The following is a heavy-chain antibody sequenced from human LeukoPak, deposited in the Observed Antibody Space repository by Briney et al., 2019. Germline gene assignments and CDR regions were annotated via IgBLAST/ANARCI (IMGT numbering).Heavy chain of an antibody. Sequence: PSETLSLTCSVSGGSMRSYYWSWIRQSPGKGLEWIGYIYHSGSTDYNSSLKSRVTISEDTSKKQFSLKVSSVTAAETAVYYCARGFRGASFEYWGQGTLVTVSS. CDR2: IYHSGST. CDR3: ARGFRGASFEY. V-gene: IGHV4-59*01. D-gene: IGHD1-26*01. CDR1: GGSMRSYY. J-gene: IGHJ4*02.